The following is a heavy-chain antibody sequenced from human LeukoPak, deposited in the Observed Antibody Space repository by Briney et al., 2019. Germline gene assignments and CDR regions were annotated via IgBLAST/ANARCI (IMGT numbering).Heavy chain of an antibody. D-gene: IGHD3-9*01. CDR1: GRSFSGYY. V-gene: IGHV4-34*01. CDR2: INHSGST. J-gene: IGHJ6*03. CDR3: ARLHILTGYPLYYYYYMDV. Sequence: PSETLSLTCAVYGRSFSGYYWSWIRQPPGKGLEWIGEINHSGSTNYNPSLKSRVTISVDTSKNQFSLKLSSVTAADTAVYYCARLHILTGYPLYYYYYMDVWGKGTTVTVSS.